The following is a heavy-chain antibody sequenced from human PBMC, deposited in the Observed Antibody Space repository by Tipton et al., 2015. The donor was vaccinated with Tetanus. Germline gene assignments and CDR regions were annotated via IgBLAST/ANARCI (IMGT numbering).Heavy chain of an antibody. CDR2: INHSGTT. CDR1: GGSFSGYL. J-gene: IGHJ4*02. V-gene: IGHV4-34*01. Sequence: TLSLTCSVSGGSFSGYLWSWVRQPSGKGLEWIGEINHSGTTNYNPSLKSRVTIPEDTSKNQFSLKLRSVTAADTAVYYCARHKQYYFDYWGQGTLVTVSS. CDR3: ARHKQYYFDY. D-gene: IGHD4-11*01.